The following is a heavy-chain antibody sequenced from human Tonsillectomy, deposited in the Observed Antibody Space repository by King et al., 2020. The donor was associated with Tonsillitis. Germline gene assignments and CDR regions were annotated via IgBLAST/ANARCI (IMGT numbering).Heavy chain of an antibody. D-gene: IGHD6-13*01. Sequence: HVQLVESGGGVVQPGRSLRLSCAASGFTFSSYGMHWVRQAPGKGLEWVALISYDGRNKYYTDSVKGRFTISRDNSKNTLDLQMNSLTADDTATYYCAKHDDEAAAGSLDYWGQGTVVTVSS. V-gene: IGHV3-30*18. J-gene: IGHJ4*02. CDR3: AKHDDEAAAGSLDY. CDR2: ISYDGRNK. CDR1: GFTFSSYG.